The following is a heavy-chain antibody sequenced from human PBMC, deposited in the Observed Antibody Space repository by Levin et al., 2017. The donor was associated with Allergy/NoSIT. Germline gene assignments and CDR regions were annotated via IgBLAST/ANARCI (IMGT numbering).Heavy chain of an antibody. CDR2: IYGDGST. Sequence: GGSLRLSCAASGFSVSNHYMTWVRQGPGKGLECVSVIYGDGSTYYADSVRGRFTISRDSFRNTLSLQMNSLRDDDTAVYYCTKGHYSGVYQWGQGTLVTVSS. J-gene: IGHJ4*02. D-gene: IGHD2-2*01. V-gene: IGHV3-53*01. CDR3: TKGHYSGVYQ. CDR1: GFSVSNHY.